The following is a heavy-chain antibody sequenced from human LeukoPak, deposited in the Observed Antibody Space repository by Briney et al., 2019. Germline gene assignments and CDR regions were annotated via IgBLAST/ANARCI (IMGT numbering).Heavy chain of an antibody. D-gene: IGHD6-6*01. CDR1: GYTFTSYY. J-gene: IGHJ4*02. Sequence: GASVKVSCKASGYTFTSYYMHWVRQAPGQGLEWIGIINPSGGSSSYAQKFQGRVTMTRDTSTSTVYMELSSLRSEDAAVYYCARSSSPPFEYWGQGTLVTVSS. CDR2: INPSGGSS. V-gene: IGHV1-46*01. CDR3: ARSSSPPFEY.